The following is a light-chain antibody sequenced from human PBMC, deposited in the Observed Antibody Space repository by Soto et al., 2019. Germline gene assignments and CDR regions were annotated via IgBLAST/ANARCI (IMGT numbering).Light chain of an antibody. CDR2: GYT. Sequence: QSVLTQPPSVSGAPGQRVTISCTGSSSNIGAGYDVQWYQQVPGTAPKLLIYGYTTRPSGVPDRFSGSKSGTSASLAITGLQAEDEADYYCHSYDSSLSGWMFGGGTQLTVL. CDR3: HSYDSSLSGWM. CDR1: SSNIGAGYD. J-gene: IGLJ3*02. V-gene: IGLV1-40*01.